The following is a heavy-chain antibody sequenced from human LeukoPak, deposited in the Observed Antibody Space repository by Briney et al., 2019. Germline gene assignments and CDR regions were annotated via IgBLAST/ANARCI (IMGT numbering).Heavy chain of an antibody. Sequence: GGSLRLSCAASGFTFSSYAMHWVRQAPGKGLEWVAVISYDGSNKYYADSVKGRFTISRDNSKNTLYLQMNSLRAEGTAVYYCARAVSDWDGYNCLDYWGQGTLVTVSS. CDR1: GFTFSSYA. CDR3: ARAVSDWDGYNCLDY. J-gene: IGHJ4*02. CDR2: ISYDGSNK. V-gene: IGHV3-30*04. D-gene: IGHD5-24*01.